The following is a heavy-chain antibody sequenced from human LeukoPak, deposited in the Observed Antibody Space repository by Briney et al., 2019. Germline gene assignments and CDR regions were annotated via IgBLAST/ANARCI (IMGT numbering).Heavy chain of an antibody. CDR3: ARDSTLVYGDYVYWFDP. D-gene: IGHD4-17*01. J-gene: IGHJ5*02. CDR2: INPNSGGT. CDR1: GYTFTGYY. Sequence: GASVKVSCKASGYTFTGYYMHWVRQAPGQGLEWMGWINPNSGGTNYAQKFQGRVTMTRDTSISTAYMELSRLRSDDTAVYYCARDSTLVYGDYVYWFDPWGQGTLATVSS. V-gene: IGHV1-2*02.